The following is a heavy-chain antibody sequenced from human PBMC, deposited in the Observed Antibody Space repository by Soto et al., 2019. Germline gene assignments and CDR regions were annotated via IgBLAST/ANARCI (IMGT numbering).Heavy chain of an antibody. V-gene: IGHV4-61*01. CDR2: IYYTGST. Sequence: SETLSLTCTVSGGSVSSGNYYWSLIRQPPGKGLEWIGFIYYTGSTSYNPSLKSRVTISMDTSKNQFSLKLTSVTAADTAVYYCARNVNLWAQGAFHISGQGTMVTVSS. D-gene: IGHD3-10*02. CDR1: GGSVSSGNYY. J-gene: IGHJ3*02. CDR3: ARNVNLWAQGAFHI.